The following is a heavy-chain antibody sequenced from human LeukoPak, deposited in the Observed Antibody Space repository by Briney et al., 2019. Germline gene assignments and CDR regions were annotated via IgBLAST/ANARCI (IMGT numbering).Heavy chain of an antibody. V-gene: IGHV3-53*01. Sequence: YSGGSTYYADPVKGRFTISRDNSKNTLYLQMNSLRAEDTAVYYCARMPASSCGGDCYRHSYFDYWGQGTLVTVSS. D-gene: IGHD2-21*02. CDR3: ARMPASSCGGDCYRHSYFDY. CDR2: YSGGST. J-gene: IGHJ4*02.